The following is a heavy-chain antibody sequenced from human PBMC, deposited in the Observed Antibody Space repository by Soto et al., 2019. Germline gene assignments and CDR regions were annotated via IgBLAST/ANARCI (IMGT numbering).Heavy chain of an antibody. CDR3: ARDSLEYYYDGEGDAFDI. J-gene: IGHJ3*02. CDR1: GFTFSSYG. Sequence: GGSLRLSCAASGFTFSSYGMHWVRQAPGKGLEWVAVIWYDGSNKYYADSVKGRFTISRDNSKNTLYLQMNSLRAEDKAVYYCARDSLEYYYDGEGDAFDIWGQGTMVTVSS. D-gene: IGHD3-22*01. V-gene: IGHV3-33*01. CDR2: IWYDGSNK.